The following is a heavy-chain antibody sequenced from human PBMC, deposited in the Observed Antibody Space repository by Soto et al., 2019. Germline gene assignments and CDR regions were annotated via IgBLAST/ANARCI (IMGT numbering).Heavy chain of an antibody. J-gene: IGHJ4*03. Sequence: SETLSLTCHVSGVPIEQYYWTWIRQSPGRGLEWIGYILHSGGTKYNPSLKSRVTISADVSESLVSLTMTSVTDADTAHYYWARGIQPPTLSPWDYWGPGTSVTVSS. CDR2: ILHSGGT. V-gene: IGHV4-59*01. D-gene: IGHD1-1*01. CDR1: GVPIEQYY. CDR3: ARGIQPPTLSPWDY.